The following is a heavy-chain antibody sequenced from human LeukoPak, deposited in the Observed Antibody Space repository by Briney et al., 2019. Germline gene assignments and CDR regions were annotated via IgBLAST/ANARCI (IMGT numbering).Heavy chain of an antibody. D-gene: IGHD3-10*01. V-gene: IGHV1-2*02. CDR1: GYTLTGYY. Sequence: ASVKVSCKASGYTLTGYYMHWVRQAPGQGLEWMGWINPNSGGTNYAQKFQGRVTMTRDTSISTAYMELSRLRSDDTAVYYCARADEIDVLLWFGELCDYWGQGTLVTVSS. J-gene: IGHJ4*02. CDR3: ARADEIDVLLWFGELCDY. CDR2: INPNSGGT.